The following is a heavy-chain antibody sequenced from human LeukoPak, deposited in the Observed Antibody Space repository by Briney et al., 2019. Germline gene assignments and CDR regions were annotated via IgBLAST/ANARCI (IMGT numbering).Heavy chain of an antibody. CDR3: ARGGSYYDSSGYNDAFDI. Sequence: ASVKVSCKASGYTFTGYYMHWVRQAPGQGLEWMGWINPNSGGTNYAQKFQGRVTMTRDTSISTAYTELSRLRSDDTAVYYCARGGSYYDSSGYNDAFDIWGQGTMVTVSS. J-gene: IGHJ3*02. D-gene: IGHD3-22*01. V-gene: IGHV1-2*02. CDR2: INPNSGGT. CDR1: GYTFTGYY.